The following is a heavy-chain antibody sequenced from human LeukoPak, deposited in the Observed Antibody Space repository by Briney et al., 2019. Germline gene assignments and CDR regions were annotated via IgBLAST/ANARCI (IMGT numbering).Heavy chain of an antibody. CDR2: IYTSGST. J-gene: IGHJ6*02. CDR1: GGSISSGSYY. Sequence: SETLSLTCTVSGGSISSGSYYWSWIRQPAGKGLEWIGRIYTSGSTNCNPSLKSRVTISVDTSKNQFSLKLSSVTAADTAVYYCARWNHGMDVWGQGTTVTVSS. CDR3: ARWNHGMDV. V-gene: IGHV4-61*02. D-gene: IGHD1-1*01.